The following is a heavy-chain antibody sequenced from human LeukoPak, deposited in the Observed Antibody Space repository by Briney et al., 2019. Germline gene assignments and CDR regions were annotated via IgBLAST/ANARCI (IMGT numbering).Heavy chain of an antibody. CDR1: GYTFTIYG. Sequence: ASVKVSFKASGYTFTIYGISWVRQAPGQGLEWMGWISAYNGNTNYAQKLQGRVTMTTDTSTSTAYMEMRSLRSDDTAVYYCARATYYDFSSGYHYFDYWGQGTLVTVSS. D-gene: IGHD3-3*01. CDR3: ARATYYDFSSGYHYFDY. CDR2: ISAYNGNT. V-gene: IGHV1-18*01. J-gene: IGHJ4*02.